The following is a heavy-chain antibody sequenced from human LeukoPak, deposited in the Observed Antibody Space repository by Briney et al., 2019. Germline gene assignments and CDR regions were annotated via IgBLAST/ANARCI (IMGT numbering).Heavy chain of an antibody. V-gene: IGHV3-21*06. CDR1: GFTFSTYA. CDR2: ISGDNTYI. CDR3: ARLSASSYGKYYFDY. D-gene: IGHD1-26*01. J-gene: IGHJ4*02. Sequence: GGSLRLSCAASGFTFSTYAMEWVRQAPGKGLEWVLSISGDNTYIYYADSVKGRFTISRDNAKNSLFLHMSSLRAGDTAVYYCARLSASSYGKYYFDYWGQGALVTVSS.